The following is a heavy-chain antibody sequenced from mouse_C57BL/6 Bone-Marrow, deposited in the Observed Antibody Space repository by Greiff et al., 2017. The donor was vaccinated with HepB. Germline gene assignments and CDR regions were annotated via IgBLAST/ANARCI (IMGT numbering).Heavy chain of an antibody. CDR3: TTFDGYYVAY. Sequence: EVQLQQSGAELVRPGASLKLSCTASGFNIKDDYMHWVKQRPEQGLEWIGWIDPENGDPEYASKFQGKATITADTSSNTAYLQLSSLTSEDTAVYYCTTFDGYYVAYWGQGTLVTVSA. D-gene: IGHD2-3*01. CDR1: GFNIKDDY. J-gene: IGHJ3*01. CDR2: IDPENGDP. V-gene: IGHV14-4*01.